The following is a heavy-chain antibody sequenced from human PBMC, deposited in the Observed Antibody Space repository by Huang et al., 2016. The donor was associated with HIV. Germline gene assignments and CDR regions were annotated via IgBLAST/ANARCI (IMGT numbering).Heavy chain of an antibody. CDR2: IIPIFGTE. V-gene: IGHV1-69*01. D-gene: IGHD3-22*01. Sequence: QVQMVQSGAEVKKPGSSVKVSCKASGGTFSSNAITWVRQAPGPGLEWKGGIIPIFGTENYAQKCQGRVTITADESTSTAYMQLSSLRSEDTAVYYCAREFYYDSTGYYFDYWGQGTLVTVSS. CDR1: GGTFSSNA. CDR3: AREFYYDSTGYYFDY. J-gene: IGHJ4*02.